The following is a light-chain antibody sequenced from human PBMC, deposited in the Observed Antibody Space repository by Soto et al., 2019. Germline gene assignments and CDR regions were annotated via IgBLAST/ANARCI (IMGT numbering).Light chain of an antibody. J-gene: IGKJ2*01. V-gene: IGKV3-11*01. Sequence: EIVLTQSPATLSLSPGETATLSCRASQSVSSYLAWYQQKPGPAPRLLIYDASNRANGIPARFSGSGSGTDFTLTISSLEPEDFAVYYCQHRSNWPRYTFGQVTKLEIK. CDR1: QSVSSY. CDR3: QHRSNWPRYT. CDR2: DAS.